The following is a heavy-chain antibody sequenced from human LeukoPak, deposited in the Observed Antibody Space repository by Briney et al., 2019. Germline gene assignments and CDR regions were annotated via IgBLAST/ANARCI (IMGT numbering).Heavy chain of an antibody. CDR1: GFTFSSYA. J-gene: IGHJ4*02. V-gene: IGHV3-23*01. CDR3: AKMSPYGSGKAYYFDY. Sequence: GGSLRLSCAASGFTFSSYAMSWVRQAPGKGLEWVSAISGSGGSTYYADSVKGRFTISRDNSKNTLYLQMNSLRAEDTAVYYCAKMSPYGSGKAYYFDYWGQGTLVTVSS. CDR2: ISGSGGST. D-gene: IGHD3-10*01.